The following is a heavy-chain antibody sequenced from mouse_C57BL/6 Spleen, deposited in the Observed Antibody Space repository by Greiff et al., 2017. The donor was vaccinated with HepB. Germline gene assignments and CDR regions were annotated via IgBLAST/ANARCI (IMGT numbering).Heavy chain of an antibody. CDR1: GFTFSDYG. V-gene: IGHV5-17*01. Sequence: EVHLVESGGGLVKPGGSLKLSCAASGFTFSDYGMHWVRQAPEKGLEWVAYISSGRSTIYYADTVKGRFTISRDNAKNTLFLQMTSLRSEDTAMYYCARATTVVATRDAMDYWGQGTSVTVSS. D-gene: IGHD1-1*01. J-gene: IGHJ4*01. CDR2: ISSGRSTI. CDR3: ARATTVVATRDAMDY.